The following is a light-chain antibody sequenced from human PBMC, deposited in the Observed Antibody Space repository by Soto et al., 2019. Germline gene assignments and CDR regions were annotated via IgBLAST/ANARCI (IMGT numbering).Light chain of an antibody. Sequence: EIMMTQSPGTLSVSPGEGATLSCTASQSVSSSYLAWYQQKPGQAPRLLIYGASSRATGIPDRFSGSGSGTDFTLTISRLEPEDFAVYYCQQYGSSPKTFGQGTKVEIK. CDR1: QSVSSSY. CDR3: QQYGSSPKT. CDR2: GAS. V-gene: IGKV3-20*01. J-gene: IGKJ1*01.